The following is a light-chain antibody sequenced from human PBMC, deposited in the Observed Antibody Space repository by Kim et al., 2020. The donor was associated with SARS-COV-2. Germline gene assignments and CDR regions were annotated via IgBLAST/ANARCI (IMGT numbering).Light chain of an antibody. CDR1: SSDVGGYDS. V-gene: IGLV2-14*03. CDR3: NAYSSSSTSYV. CDR2: DVS. J-gene: IGLJ1*01. Sequence: QSALTQPASVSGSPGQSITISCTGTSSDVGGYDSVSWYQQHPGKAPKLMIYDVSNRPSGVSNRFSGSKSGNTASLTISGLQAEDEADYYCNAYSSSSTSYVFGSGTKVTVL.